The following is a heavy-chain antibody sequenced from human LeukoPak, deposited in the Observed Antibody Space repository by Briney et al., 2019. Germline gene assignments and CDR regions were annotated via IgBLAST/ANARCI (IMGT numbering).Heavy chain of an antibody. CDR2: INWNGGNT. D-gene: IGHD1-26*01. V-gene: IGHV3-20*04. Sequence: GGSLRLSCAASGFTFDDYGMGWVRHGPGKGLEWVSGINWNGGNTGYADSVKGRFTIFRDNAKNSLYLEMDSLRVEDTALYYCARTSDGNWFDPWGQGTLVTVSS. CDR3: ARTSDGNWFDP. CDR1: GFTFDDYG. J-gene: IGHJ5*02.